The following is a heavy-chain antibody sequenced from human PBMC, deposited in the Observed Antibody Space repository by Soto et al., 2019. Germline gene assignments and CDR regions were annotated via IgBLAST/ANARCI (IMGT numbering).Heavy chain of an antibody. CDR1: GGSISSGGYY. D-gene: IGHD2-21*02. J-gene: IGHJ5*02. CDR2: IYYSGST. CDR3: AREETAHPTWLDP. Sequence: PSETLSLTCTVSGGSISSGGYYWSWIRQHPGKGLEWIGYIYYSGSTYYNPSLKSRVTISVDTSKNQFSLKLSSVTAADTAVYYCAREETAHPTWLDPWGQGTLVTVYS. V-gene: IGHV4-31*03.